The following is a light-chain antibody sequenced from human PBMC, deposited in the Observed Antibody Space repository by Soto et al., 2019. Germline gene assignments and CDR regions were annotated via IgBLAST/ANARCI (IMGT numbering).Light chain of an antibody. V-gene: IGKV1-39*01. Sequence: IKMNQSPSSLSASVSGIGTIAFLASQSISGSLNWYQQKPGTANKLLIYGASTSTSGVPSRFSGSGSGTDYHLTISRLPSEDFETYYCQQSYRTPTFGQGTLLEIK. J-gene: IGKJ5*01. CDR2: GAS. CDR1: QSISGS. CDR3: QQSYRTPT.